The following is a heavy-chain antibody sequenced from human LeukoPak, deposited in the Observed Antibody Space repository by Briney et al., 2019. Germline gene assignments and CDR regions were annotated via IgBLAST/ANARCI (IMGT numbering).Heavy chain of an antibody. J-gene: IGHJ4*02. CDR2: ISSSSSYI. D-gene: IGHD3-22*01. CDR1: GFTFSSYS. CDR3: AREDYDSSGYYLFDY. V-gene: IGHV3-21*01. Sequence: GGSLRLSCAASGFTFSSYSMNWVRQAPGKGLEWVSSISSSSSYIYYADSVKGRFTISRDNANNSLYLQMKSLRAEDTAVYYCAREDYDSSGYYLFDYWGQGTLVTVSS.